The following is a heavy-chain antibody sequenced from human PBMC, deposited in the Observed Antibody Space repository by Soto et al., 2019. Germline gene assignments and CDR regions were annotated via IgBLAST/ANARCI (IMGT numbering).Heavy chain of an antibody. CDR3: AKDSSSNYAVPDY. J-gene: IGHJ4*02. Sequence: GGSLRLSCAASGFTFDDYAMHWVRQAPGKGLEWVSGISWNSGSIGYADSVKGRFTISRDNAKNSLYLQMNSLRAEDTALYYCAKDSSSNYAVPDYWGQGTLVTVSS. CDR2: ISWNSGSI. CDR1: GFTFDDYA. D-gene: IGHD4-4*01. V-gene: IGHV3-9*01.